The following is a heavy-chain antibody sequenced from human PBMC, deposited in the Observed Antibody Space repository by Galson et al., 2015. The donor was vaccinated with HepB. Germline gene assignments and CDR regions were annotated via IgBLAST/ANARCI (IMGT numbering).Heavy chain of an antibody. D-gene: IGHD6-19*01. CDR2: ISSSSSYI. CDR1: GFTFSSYS. Sequence: SLRLSCAASGFTFSSYSMNWVRQAPGKGLEWVSSISSSSSYIYYADSVKGRFTISRDNAKNSLYLQMNSLRAEDTAVYYCASTWAVAGTYDYWGQGTLVTVSS. J-gene: IGHJ4*02. V-gene: IGHV3-21*01. CDR3: ASTWAVAGTYDY.